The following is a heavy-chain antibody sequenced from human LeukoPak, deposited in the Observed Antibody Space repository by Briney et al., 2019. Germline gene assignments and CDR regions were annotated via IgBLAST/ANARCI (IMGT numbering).Heavy chain of an antibody. Sequence: GESLKISCKGSGYSFTSYWIGWVRQMPGKGLEWMGIIYPGDSDTRYSPSFQGQVTISADKSISTAYLQWSSLKASDTAMYYCARCSTTKGFYDILTRYYPGRADAFDIWGQGTMVTVSS. CDR2: IYPGDSDT. CDR3: ARCSTTKGFYDILTRYYPGRADAFDI. CDR1: GYSFTSYW. V-gene: IGHV5-51*01. D-gene: IGHD3-9*01. J-gene: IGHJ3*02.